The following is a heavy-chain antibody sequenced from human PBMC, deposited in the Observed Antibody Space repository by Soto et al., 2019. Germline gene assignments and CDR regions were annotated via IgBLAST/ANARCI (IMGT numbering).Heavy chain of an antibody. J-gene: IGHJ6*02. Sequence: PGESLKISCNGSGYSFTSYWIGWVRQMPGKGLEWMGIIYPGDSDTRYSPSFQGQVTISADKSISTAYLQWSSLKASDTAMYYCARQYCGGDCSTLDYYGMDVWGQGTTVTVSS. CDR3: ARQYCGGDCSTLDYYGMDV. CDR1: GYSFTSYW. CDR2: IYPGDSDT. V-gene: IGHV5-51*01. D-gene: IGHD2-21*02.